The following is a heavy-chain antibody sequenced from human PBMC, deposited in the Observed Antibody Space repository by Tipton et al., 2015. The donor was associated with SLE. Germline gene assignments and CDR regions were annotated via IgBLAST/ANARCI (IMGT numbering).Heavy chain of an antibody. CDR3: AKSPDDFWSGYYYFDH. CDR2: IRYDGSNK. V-gene: IGHV3-30*02. Sequence: SLRLSCAASGFTFSSYGMHWVRQAPGKGLEWVAFIRYDGSNKYYADSVKGRFTISRDNSKNTLYLQMNSLRAEDTAIYYCAKSPDDFWSGYYYFDHWGLGTLVTVSS. CDR1: GFTFSSYG. J-gene: IGHJ4*02. D-gene: IGHD3-3*01.